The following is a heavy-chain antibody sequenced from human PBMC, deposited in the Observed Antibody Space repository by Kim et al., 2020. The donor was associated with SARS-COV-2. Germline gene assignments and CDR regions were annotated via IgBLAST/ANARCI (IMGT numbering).Heavy chain of an antibody. Sequence: NYADNGQGRFTISRDNAESALHLQMKSLRAEDAAVYYCARVGYCYYYAMDVWGQGTTVTVSS. V-gene: IGHV3-11*06. CDR3: ARVGYCYYYAMDV. J-gene: IGHJ6*02.